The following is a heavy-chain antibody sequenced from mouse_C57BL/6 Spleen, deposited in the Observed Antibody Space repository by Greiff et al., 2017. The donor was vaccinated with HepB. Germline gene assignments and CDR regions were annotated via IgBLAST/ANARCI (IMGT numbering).Heavy chain of an antibody. D-gene: IGHD4-1*02. CDR1: GFTFSDYY. J-gene: IGHJ2*01. V-gene: IGHV5-16*01. CDR3: ASDQQLGLDY. CDR2: INYDGSST. Sequence: DVKLVESEGGLVQPGSSMKLSCTASGFTFSDYYMAWVRQVPEKGLEWVANINYDGSSTYYLDSLKSRFIISRDNAKNILYLQMSSLKSEDTATYYCASDQQLGLDYWGQGTTLTVSS.